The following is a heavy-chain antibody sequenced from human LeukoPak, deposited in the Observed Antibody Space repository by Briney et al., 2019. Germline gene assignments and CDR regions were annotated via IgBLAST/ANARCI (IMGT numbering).Heavy chain of an antibody. V-gene: IGHV1-69*06. J-gene: IGHJ3*02. CDR1: GGTFSSYA. CDR2: IIPIFGTT. Sequence: ASVKVSCKASGGTFSSYAISWVRQAPGQGLEWMGGIIPIFGTTNYAQKFQDRVTITADKSTSTAYMELSSLRSEDTAVYYCARAPSTLEPDAFDIWGQGTMVTVSS. CDR3: ARAPSTLEPDAFDI. D-gene: IGHD1-1*01.